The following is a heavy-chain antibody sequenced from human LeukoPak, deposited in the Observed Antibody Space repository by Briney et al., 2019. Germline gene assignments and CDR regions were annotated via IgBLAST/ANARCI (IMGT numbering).Heavy chain of an antibody. D-gene: IGHD3-10*01. J-gene: IGHJ4*02. CDR1: GGSISSYY. CDR3: ARAMVRETYFDY. Sequence: SETLSLTCTVSGGSISSYYWSWIRQPPGKGLEWIGYIYYSGSTNYNPSLKSRVTISVDTSKNQFSLKLSSVTAADTAVYYCARAMVRETYFDYWGQGTLVTVSS. V-gene: IGHV4-59*08. CDR2: IYYSGST.